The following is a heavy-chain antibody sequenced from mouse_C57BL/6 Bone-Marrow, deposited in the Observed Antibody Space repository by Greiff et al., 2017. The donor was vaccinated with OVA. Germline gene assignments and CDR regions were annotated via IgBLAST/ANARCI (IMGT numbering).Heavy chain of an antibody. D-gene: IGHD2-14*01. CDR1: GYAFTNYL. CDR3: ARPDRAMDY. Sequence: VKLMESGAELVRPGTSVKVSCKASGYAFTNYLIEWVKQRPGQGLEWIGVINPGSGGTNYNEKFKGKATLTADKSSSTAYMELSSLTSEDSAVYFGARPDRAMDYWGQGTSVTVSS. V-gene: IGHV1-54*01. J-gene: IGHJ4*01. CDR2: INPGSGGT.